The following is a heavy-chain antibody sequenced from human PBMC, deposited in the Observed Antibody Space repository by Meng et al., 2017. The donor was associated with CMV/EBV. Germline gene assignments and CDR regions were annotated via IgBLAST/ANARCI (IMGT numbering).Heavy chain of an antibody. Sequence: SDSTFSDHYIYLVRPARQGGLEWVGRIRNKANSYYTDYAESVNGRFTITRDDSKNSLYLQMNSLNTEDTDVYYCARVRLGPPKVFDYWGQGTLVTVSS. J-gene: IGHJ4*02. CDR2: IRNKANSYYT. V-gene: IGHV3-72*01. D-gene: IGHD1-26*01. CDR3: ARVRLGPPKVFDY. CDR1: DSTFSDHY.